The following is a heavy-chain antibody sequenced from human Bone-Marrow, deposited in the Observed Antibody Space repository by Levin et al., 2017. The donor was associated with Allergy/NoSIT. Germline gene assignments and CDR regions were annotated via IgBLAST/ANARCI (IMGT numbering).Heavy chain of an antibody. CDR1: GFTFSTYY. J-gene: IGHJ3*02. CDR2: TRPDGSEK. Sequence: GGSLRLSCVASGFTFSTYYMNWVRQVPGKGLEWVANTRPDGSEKYYVDSVKGRFTISRDNGKNSLYLQMSSLRAEDSAVYFCARGASWAFDMWGQGTRVTVSS. D-gene: IGHD2-21*01. CDR3: ARGASWAFDM. V-gene: IGHV3-7*01.